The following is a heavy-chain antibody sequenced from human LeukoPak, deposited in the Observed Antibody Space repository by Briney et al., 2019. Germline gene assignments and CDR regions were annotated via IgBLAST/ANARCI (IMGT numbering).Heavy chain of an antibody. V-gene: IGHV1-2*02. CDR1: EYTFTGYY. CDR2: INPNSGGT. D-gene: IGHD2-2*03. J-gene: IGHJ4*02. CDR3: ATPADGYCSSTSCLDY. Sequence: ASVKVSCKASEYTFTGYYMHWVRQAPGQGLEWMGWINPNSGGTNYAQKFQGRVTMTRDTSISTAYMELSRLRSDDTAVYYCATPADGYCSSTSCLDYWGQGTLVTVSS.